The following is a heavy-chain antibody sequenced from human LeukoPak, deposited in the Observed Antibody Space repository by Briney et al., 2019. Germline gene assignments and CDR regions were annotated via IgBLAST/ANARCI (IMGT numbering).Heavy chain of an antibody. V-gene: IGHV4-39*02. J-gene: IGHJ6*02. Sequence: PSETLSLTCTVSGGSISSSSYSWGWIRQPPGKGLEWIGNIYYSGSTYYNPSLKSRVTISVDTSKNQFSLKLSSVTAADTAMYYCARDARDSSGYYYVKGRNGMDVWGQGTTVTVSS. CDR2: IYYSGST. D-gene: IGHD3-22*01. CDR1: GGSISSSSYS. CDR3: ARDARDSSGYYYVKGRNGMDV.